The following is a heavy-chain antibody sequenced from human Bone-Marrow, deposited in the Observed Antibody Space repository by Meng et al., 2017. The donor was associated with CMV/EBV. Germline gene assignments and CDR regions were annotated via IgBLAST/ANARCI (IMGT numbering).Heavy chain of an antibody. J-gene: IGHJ6*02. V-gene: IGHV4-59*01. Sequence: SETLSLTCTVSGDSMNSYYWNWIRQPPGKGLEWLGYILYSGRTSGRTNYNPSLESRVTMSVDTSKNQFSLKLSSVTAADTAVYYCARGGPDFWSGYPLAGYYYYGMDVWGQGTTVTVSS. CDR3: ARGGPDFWSGYPLAGYYYYGMDV. D-gene: IGHD3-3*01. CDR1: GDSMNSYY. CDR2: ILYSGRT.